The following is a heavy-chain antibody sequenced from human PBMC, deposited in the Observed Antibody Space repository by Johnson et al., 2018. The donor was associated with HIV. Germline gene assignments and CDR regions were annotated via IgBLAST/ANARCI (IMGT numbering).Heavy chain of an antibody. CDR3: TTAIVIDAFDI. V-gene: IGHV3-33*08. CDR2: ISYDGSNK. CDR1: GFTFSSYG. J-gene: IGHJ3*02. D-gene: IGHD3-16*02. Sequence: HVQLVESGGGVVQPGRSLRLSCAASGFTFSSYGMHWVRQAPGKGLEWVAVISYDGSNKYYGDSVKGRFTISRDNSKNTLYLQMSSLKTDDTAVYYCTTAIVIDAFDIWGQGTKVTVSS.